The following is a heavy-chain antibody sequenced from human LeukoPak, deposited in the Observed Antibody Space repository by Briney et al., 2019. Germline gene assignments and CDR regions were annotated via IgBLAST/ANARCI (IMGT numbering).Heavy chain of an antibody. CDR2: IYTSGST. D-gene: IGHD2-2*01. V-gene: IGHV4-4*07. Sequence: SETLSLTCTVSGGSISSYYWSWIRQPAGKGLEWIWRIYTSGSTNYNPSLKSRVTMSVDTSKNPFSLKLSSVTAADTAVYYCARGIVVVPAAMTYYYYHMDVWGKGTTVTVSS. J-gene: IGHJ6*03. CDR1: GGSISSYY. CDR3: ARGIVVVPAAMTYYYYHMDV.